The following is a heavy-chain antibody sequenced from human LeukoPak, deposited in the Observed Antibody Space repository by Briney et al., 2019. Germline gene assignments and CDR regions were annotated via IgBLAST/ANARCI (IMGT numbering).Heavy chain of an antibody. Sequence: GASLNVSCTGSGYTVNSYDINWVRQASGQGLEWMGWMNPNSGNTGYAQKFQGRVTMTRNTSISTAYMELSSLRSEDTAVYYCARGDYGDYSWRAWGQGTLVTVSS. D-gene: IGHD4-17*01. CDR1: GYTVNSYD. CDR2: MNPNSGNT. CDR3: ARGDYGDYSWRA. V-gene: IGHV1-8*01. J-gene: IGHJ5*02.